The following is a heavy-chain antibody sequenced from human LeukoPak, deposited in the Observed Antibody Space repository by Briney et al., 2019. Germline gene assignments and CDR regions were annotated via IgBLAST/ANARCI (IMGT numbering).Heavy chain of an antibody. CDR2: FYYSGST. CDR1: GGSISRSSYF. J-gene: IGHJ5*02. Sequence: SETLSLTCTVSGGSISRSSYFWGWIRQPPGKGLECIGSFYYSGSTYYNPSLKSRVTISVDTSKNQFSLKLSSVTAADTAVYYCARARARTSGVGLDWFDPWGQGTLVTVSS. CDR3: ARARARTSGVGLDWFDP. V-gene: IGHV4-39*07. D-gene: IGHD5-12*01.